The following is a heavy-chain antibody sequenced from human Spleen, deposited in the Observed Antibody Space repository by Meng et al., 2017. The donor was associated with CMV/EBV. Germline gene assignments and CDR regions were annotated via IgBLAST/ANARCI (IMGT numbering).Heavy chain of an antibody. J-gene: IGHJ6*02. V-gene: IGHV3-53*01. D-gene: IGHD3-3*01. CDR3: ARLHRRGFLEPWDGMDV. CDR1: GFTVSANY. Sequence: GESLKISCAASGFTVSANYMSWVRQAPGKGLEWVSVIYSGGGTYYADSVMGRFTISRDNSKNTLYLQMNSLRAEDTAVYYCARLHRRGFLEPWDGMDVWGQGTTVTVSS. CDR2: IYSGGGT.